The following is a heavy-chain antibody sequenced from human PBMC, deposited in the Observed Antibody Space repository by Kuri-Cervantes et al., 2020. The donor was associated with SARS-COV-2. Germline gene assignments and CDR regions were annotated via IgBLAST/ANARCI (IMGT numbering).Heavy chain of an antibody. D-gene: IGHD5-18*01. CDR2: ISSSSSYI. CDR3: ARDYSYGPSGYYFDY. Sequence: GESLKISCAASGFTFSSYSMNWVRQAPGKGLEWVSSISSSSSYIYYADPVKGRFTISRDNAKNSLYLQMNSLRAEDTAVYYCARDYSYGPSGYYFDYWGQGTLVTVSS. V-gene: IGHV3-21*01. J-gene: IGHJ4*02. CDR1: GFTFSSYS.